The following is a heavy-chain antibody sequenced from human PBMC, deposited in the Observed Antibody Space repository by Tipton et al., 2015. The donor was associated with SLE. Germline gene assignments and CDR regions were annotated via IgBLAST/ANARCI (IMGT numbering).Heavy chain of an antibody. CDR3: ARGDDAFDI. V-gene: IGHV3-53*01. CDR2: IYSGGST. CDR1: GFTFSSYA. J-gene: IGHJ3*02. Sequence: SLRLSCAASGFTFSSYAMSWVRQAPGKGLEWVSVIYSGGSTYYADSVKGRFTISRDNSKNTLYLQMNSLRAEDTAVYYCARGDDAFDIWGQGTMVTVSS.